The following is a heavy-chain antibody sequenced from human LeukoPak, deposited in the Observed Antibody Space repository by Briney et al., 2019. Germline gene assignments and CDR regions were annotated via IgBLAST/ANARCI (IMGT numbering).Heavy chain of an antibody. CDR1: VYTFTSYD. V-gene: IGHV1-8*01. CDR3: ARSSKYSSSSGDFDY. Sequence: RASVKVSCKASVYTFTSYDINWVRQATGQGLEWMGWMNPNSGSTGYAQKFQGRVTMTRNTSISTASMELSSLRSEDTAVYYCARSSKYSSSSGDFDYWGQGTLVTVSS. D-gene: IGHD6-6*01. J-gene: IGHJ4*02. CDR2: MNPNSGST.